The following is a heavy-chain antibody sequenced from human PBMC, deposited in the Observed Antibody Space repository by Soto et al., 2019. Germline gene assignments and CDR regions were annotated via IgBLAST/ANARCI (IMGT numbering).Heavy chain of an antibody. D-gene: IGHD2-15*01. J-gene: IGHJ5*02. CDR1: GYTFTSYA. V-gene: IGHV1-3*01. Sequence: QVQLVQSGAEVKKPGASVKVSCKASGYTFTSYAMHWVRQAPGQRLEWMGWINAGNGNTKYSQKFQGRVTITRDTSASTAYMELSGLRYEDTAVYYCARSLVDCSGGSCYDWFDPWGQGTLVTVSS. CDR3: ARSLVDCSGGSCYDWFDP. CDR2: INAGNGNT.